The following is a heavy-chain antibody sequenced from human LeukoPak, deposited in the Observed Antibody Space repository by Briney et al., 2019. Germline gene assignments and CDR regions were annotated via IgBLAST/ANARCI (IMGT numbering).Heavy chain of an antibody. Sequence: GGSLRLSCAASGFTFSSYGMHWVRQAPGKGLEWVAVISYDGSNKYYADSVKGRFTISRDNSKNTLYLQMNSLRAEDTAVYYCARDNGWSADFWGQGTLVTVSS. CDR2: ISYDGSNK. CDR3: ARDNGWSADF. J-gene: IGHJ4*02. CDR1: GFTFSSYG. D-gene: IGHD2-15*01. V-gene: IGHV3-30*03.